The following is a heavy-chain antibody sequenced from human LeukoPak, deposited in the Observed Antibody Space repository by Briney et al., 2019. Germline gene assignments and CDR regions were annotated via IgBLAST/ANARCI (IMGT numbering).Heavy chain of an antibody. J-gene: IGHJ4*02. D-gene: IGHD6-19*01. CDR1: GDSVSSNSAA. CDR2: TYYRSKWYN. CDR3: AREGGIAVAGSLDY. V-gene: IGHV6-1*01. Sequence: SQTLSLACAISGDSVSSNSAAWNWIRQSPSRGLEWLGRTYYRSKWYNDYAVSVKSRITINPYTSKNQFSLQLNSVTPEDTAVYYCAREGGIAVAGSLDYWGQGTLVTVSS.